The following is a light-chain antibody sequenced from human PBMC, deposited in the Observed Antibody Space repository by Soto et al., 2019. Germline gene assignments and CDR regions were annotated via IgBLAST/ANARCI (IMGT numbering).Light chain of an antibody. CDR3: QKYNSAPRT. J-gene: IGKJ1*01. CDR2: AAS. CDR1: QGISKY. V-gene: IGKV1-27*01. Sequence: DIQMNQSPSSLSASVGDRVTITCRASQGISKYLAWYQQKPGKVPKLLIYAASTSQSGVPSRFSGSGSGTDFTLTISSLQPEDVATYYCQKYNSAPRTFGQVTKVEIK.